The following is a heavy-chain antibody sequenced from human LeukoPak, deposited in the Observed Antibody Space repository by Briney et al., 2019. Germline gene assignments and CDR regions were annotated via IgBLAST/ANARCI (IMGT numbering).Heavy chain of an antibody. D-gene: IGHD3-22*01. Sequence: SETLSLTCAVYGGSFSGYYWSWIRQPPGKGLEWIGEINHSGSTNYNPSLKSRVTILVDTSKNQFSLKLSSVTAADTAVYYCARTPPYYYDSSGYYYYFDYWGQGTLVTVSS. V-gene: IGHV4-34*01. J-gene: IGHJ4*02. CDR3: ARTPPYYYDSSGYYYYFDY. CDR2: INHSGST. CDR1: GGSFSGYY.